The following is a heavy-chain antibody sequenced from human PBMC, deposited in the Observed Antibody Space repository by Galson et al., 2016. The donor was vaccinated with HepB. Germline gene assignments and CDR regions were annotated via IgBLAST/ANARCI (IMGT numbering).Heavy chain of an antibody. J-gene: IGHJ4*02. CDR1: GFTFRSYA. Sequence: LRLSCAASGFTFRSYAISWVRQAPGTGLEWVPLISGSGVSTYYADAVKGRFTTSRDNSKNTLYLQINSLSADDTAVYYCAIGLQNPTRTSSYYFDYWGQGTLGTVSS. CDR2: ISGSGVST. V-gene: IGHV3-23*01. CDR3: AIGLQNPTRTSSYYFDY. D-gene: IGHD6-13*01.